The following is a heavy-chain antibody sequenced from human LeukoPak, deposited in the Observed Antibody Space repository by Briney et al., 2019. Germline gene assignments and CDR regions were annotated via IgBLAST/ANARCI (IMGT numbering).Heavy chain of an antibody. Sequence: ASVKVSCKASGYTFTSYAMNWVRQAPGQGLEWMGWINTNTGNPTYAQGFTGRFVFSLDTSVSTAYLQISSLKAEDTAVYYCARDLATGYSSGWYDYWGQGTLVTVSS. D-gene: IGHD6-19*01. CDR1: GYTFTSYA. CDR3: ARDLATGYSSGWYDY. V-gene: IGHV7-4-1*02. CDR2: INTNTGNP. J-gene: IGHJ4*02.